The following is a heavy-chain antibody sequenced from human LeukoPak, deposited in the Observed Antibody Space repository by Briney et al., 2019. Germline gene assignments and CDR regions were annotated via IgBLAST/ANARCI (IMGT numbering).Heavy chain of an antibody. D-gene: IGHD3-16*02. V-gene: IGHV1-18*04. CDR3: ARWRSYGWGSYRYRDGDY. J-gene: IGHJ4*02. CDR1: GYTFTSYG. CDR2: ISAYNGNT. Sequence: GASVKVSCKASGYTFTSYGISWVRQAPGQGLEWMGWISAYNGNTNYAQKLQGRVTMTTDTSTSTAYMELRGLRSDDTAVYYCARWRSYGWGSYRYRDGDYWGQGTLVTVSS.